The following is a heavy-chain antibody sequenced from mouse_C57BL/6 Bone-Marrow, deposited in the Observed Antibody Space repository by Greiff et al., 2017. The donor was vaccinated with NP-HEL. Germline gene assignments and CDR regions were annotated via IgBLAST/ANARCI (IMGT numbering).Heavy chain of an antibody. V-gene: IGHV5-12*01. Sequence: EVQLVESGGGLVQPGGSLKLSCAASGFTFSDYYMYWVRQTPEKRLEWVAYISNGGGSTYYPDTVKGRFTISRDNAKNTLYLQMSRLKSEDTAMYYCARHQEIRYYAMDYWGQGTSVTVSS. CDR1: GFTFSDYY. CDR2: ISNGGGST. D-gene: IGHD3-2*02. J-gene: IGHJ4*01. CDR3: ARHQEIRYYAMDY.